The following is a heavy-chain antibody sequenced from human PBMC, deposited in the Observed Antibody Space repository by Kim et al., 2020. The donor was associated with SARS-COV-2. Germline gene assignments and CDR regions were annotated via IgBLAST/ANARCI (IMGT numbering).Heavy chain of an antibody. D-gene: IGHD6-19*01. J-gene: IGHJ4*02. CDR2: IKQDGSEK. Sequence: GSLRLSCAASGFTFSSHWMHWVRQAPGKGLEWVADIKQDGSEKYYVDSVKGRFTISRDNAKNSVYLQMNSLRAEDTAVYYCARDRGWSGDYWGQGTLVTVSS. CDR1: GFTFSSHW. CDR3: ARDRGWSGDY. V-gene: IGHV3-7*01.